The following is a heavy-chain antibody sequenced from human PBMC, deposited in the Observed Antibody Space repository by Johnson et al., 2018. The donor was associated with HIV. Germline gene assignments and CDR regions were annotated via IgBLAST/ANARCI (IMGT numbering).Heavy chain of an antibody. CDR2: ISHDGSNK. Sequence: QVQLVESGGGVVQPGRSLRLSCAASGFTFSNYAMHWVRQAPGKGLEWVALISHDGSNKSYAGSVKGRFTISRDNSNNTLYLQMNSLRAADTVVFYCAKGVVGGHRNAFDIWGQGTMVTVSS. CDR3: AKGVVGGHRNAFDI. V-gene: IGHV3-30*18. J-gene: IGHJ3*02. D-gene: IGHD2-15*01. CDR1: GFTFSNYA.